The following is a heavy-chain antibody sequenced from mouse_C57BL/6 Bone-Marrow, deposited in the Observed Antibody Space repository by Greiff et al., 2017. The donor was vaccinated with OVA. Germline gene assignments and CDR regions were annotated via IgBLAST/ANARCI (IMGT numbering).Heavy chain of an antibody. V-gene: IGHV5-9-1*02. CDR2: ISSGGDYI. J-gene: IGHJ3*01. CDR1: GFTFSSYA. Sequence: EVKVVESGEGLVKPGGSLKLSCAASGFTFSSYAMSWVRQTPEKRLEWVAYISSGGDYIYYADTVKGRFTISRDNARNTLYLQMSSLKSEDTAMYYCTRVYYYGSSAWFAYWGQGTLVTVSA. CDR3: TRVYYYGSSAWFAY. D-gene: IGHD1-1*01.